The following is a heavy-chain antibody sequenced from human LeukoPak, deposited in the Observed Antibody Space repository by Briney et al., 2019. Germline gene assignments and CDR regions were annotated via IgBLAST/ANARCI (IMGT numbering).Heavy chain of an antibody. CDR2: IYYSGST. V-gene: IGHV4-59*01. D-gene: IGHD3/OR15-3a*01. Sequence: PSETLSLTCTVSGGSISSYYWSWIRQPPGKGLEWIGYIYYSGSTNYNPSLKSRVTISVDTSKNQFSLKLSSMTAADTAVYYCARDLKDYYFDHWGQGTLVTVSS. J-gene: IGHJ4*02. CDR3: ARDLKDYYFDH. CDR1: GGSISSYY.